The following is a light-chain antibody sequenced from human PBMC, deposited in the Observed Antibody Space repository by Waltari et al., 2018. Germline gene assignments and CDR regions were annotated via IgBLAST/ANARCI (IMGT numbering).Light chain of an antibody. CDR2: GAS. J-gene: IGKJ1*01. V-gene: IGKV3-20*01. CDR3: QQYGSSRGT. CDR1: QSVSSRY. Sequence: EIVLTQSPGTLSLSPGEGATLSCRANQSVSSRYLVWYQQKSGQAPRLLIYGASTRATGIPDRFSGSGSGTDFTLTISRLEPEDFAVYYCQQYGSSRGTFGQGTKVEIK.